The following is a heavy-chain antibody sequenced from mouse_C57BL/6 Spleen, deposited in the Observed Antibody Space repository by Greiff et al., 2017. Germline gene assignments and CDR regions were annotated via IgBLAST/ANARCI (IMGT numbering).Heavy chain of an antibody. CDR1: GYAFSTYW. D-gene: IGHD3-1*01. CDR3: ASSGWDDYFDY. CDR2: IYPGDGNT. Sequence: QVQLKESGAELVKPGASMKISCKPSGYAFSTYWMNWVKQRPGKGLEWIGQIYPGDGNTNYNGNLKGKATLTADKYSSTAYMQRSSLTSEDAAVYVCASSGWDDYFDYWGQGTTLTVSS. V-gene: IGHV1-80*01. J-gene: IGHJ2*01.